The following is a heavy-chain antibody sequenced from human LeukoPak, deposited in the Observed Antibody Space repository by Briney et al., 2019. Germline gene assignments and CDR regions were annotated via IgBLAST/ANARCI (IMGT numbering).Heavy chain of an antibody. CDR2: ISYDGSDK. CDR3: VKGLGNLFDD. V-gene: IGHV3-30*18. Sequence: GGSLRLSCAASGLTLRSFGMHWVRRAAGKGLEWVTFISYDGSDKHYADSVKGRFTISRDTSKNTLYLQMNSLRVEDTAVYFCVKGLGNLFDDWSQGTLVTVSS. CDR1: GLTLRSFG. D-gene: IGHD1-14*01. J-gene: IGHJ4*02.